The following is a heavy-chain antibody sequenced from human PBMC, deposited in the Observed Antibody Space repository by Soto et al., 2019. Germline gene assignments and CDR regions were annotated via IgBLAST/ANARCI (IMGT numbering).Heavy chain of an antibody. J-gene: IGHJ4*02. CDR2: ISCCGGSA. Sequence: EVQLLESGGGVVQPGGSLRLSCVASGFNFKKFAMAWVRQAAGEGLEWVSGISCCGGSASYADSVKGRFSIARDDSKNTVSLQLHSLRVEDTAQYYCAKADGQQWLIPHLDKWRQGTLVTVS. V-gene: IGHV3-23*01. D-gene: IGHD6-19*01. CDR3: AKADGQQWLIPHLDK. CDR1: GFNFKKFA.